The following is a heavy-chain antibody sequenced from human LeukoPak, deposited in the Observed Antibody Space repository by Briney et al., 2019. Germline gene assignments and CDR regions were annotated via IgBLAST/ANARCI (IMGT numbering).Heavy chain of an antibody. D-gene: IGHD3-22*01. Sequence: SETLSLTCSVSGGSISSYYWSWVRQPPGKGLEWIGYIYYSGSTNYNPSLKSRATISVDTSKNQFSLKLSSVTAADTAVYYCARARDRAMIVNWGQGTLVTVSS. J-gene: IGHJ4*02. CDR2: IYYSGST. CDR3: ARARDRAMIVN. V-gene: IGHV4-59*01. CDR1: GGSISSYY.